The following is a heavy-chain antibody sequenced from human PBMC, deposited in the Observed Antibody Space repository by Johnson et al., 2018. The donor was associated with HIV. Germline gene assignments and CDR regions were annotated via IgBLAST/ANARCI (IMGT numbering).Heavy chain of an antibody. J-gene: IGHJ3*02. CDR1: GFTFSSYA. CDR2: ISYDGSNK. V-gene: IGHV3-30-3*01. Sequence: QVQLVESWGGVVQPGRSLRLSCAASGFTFSSYAMHWVRQAPGKGLEWVAVISYDGSNKYYADSVKGRFTISRDNSKNTLYLQMNSLRAEDTAVYYCAIAFTYCGGDCYSGAFDIWGQGTMVTVSS. D-gene: IGHD2-21*02. CDR3: AIAFTYCGGDCYSGAFDI.